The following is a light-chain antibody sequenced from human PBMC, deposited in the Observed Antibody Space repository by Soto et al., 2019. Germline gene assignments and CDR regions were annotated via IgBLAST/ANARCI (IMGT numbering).Light chain of an antibody. CDR3: AAWDDSLNGREV. V-gene: IGLV1-44*01. CDR2: SNN. J-gene: IGLJ1*01. CDR1: SSNIGSNS. Sequence: QSVLTQPPSASGTPGQRGTISCSGSSSNIGSNSVNWYQQRPGAAPKLLIYSNNQRPPGVPDRFSGSKSGTSASRAISGLQSEDEADYYCAAWDDSLNGREVFGTGTKLTVL.